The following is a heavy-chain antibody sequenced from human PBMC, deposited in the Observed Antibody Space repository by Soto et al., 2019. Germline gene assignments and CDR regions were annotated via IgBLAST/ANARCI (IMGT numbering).Heavy chain of an antibody. V-gene: IGHV3-48*02. D-gene: IGHD1-26*01. Sequence: GGSLRLSCASSGFTFSTFSMNWVRQAPGKGLEWLSYIGGSGGSISYADSVKGRFTISRDNGKNTLYLQMSSLRDEDTAVYYCARDLAWAFASWGQGALVTVSS. CDR3: ARDLAWAFAS. J-gene: IGHJ4*02. CDR1: GFTFSTFS. CDR2: IGGSGGSI.